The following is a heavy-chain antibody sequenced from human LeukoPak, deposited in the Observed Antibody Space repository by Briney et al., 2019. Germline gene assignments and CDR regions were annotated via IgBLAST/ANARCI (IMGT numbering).Heavy chain of an antibody. CDR3: ARGPYSGSSYYFDY. Sequence: GGSLRLSCAASGFTFSSYAMHWVRQAPGKGLEGVAVISYDGSDKYYADSVKGRFTISRDNSKNTLYLQMNSLRAEDTAVYYCARGPYSGSSYYFDYWGQGTLVTVSS. V-gene: IGHV3-30-3*01. CDR1: GFTFSSYA. D-gene: IGHD1-26*01. J-gene: IGHJ4*02. CDR2: ISYDGSDK.